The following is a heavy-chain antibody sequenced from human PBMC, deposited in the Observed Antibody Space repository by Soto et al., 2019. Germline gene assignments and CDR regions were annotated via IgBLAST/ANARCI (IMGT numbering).Heavy chain of an antibody. CDR2: IYHSGST. Sequence: SETLSLTCAVSGYSISSGYYWGWIRQPPGKGLEWIGSIYHSGSTYYNPSLKSRVTISVDTSKNQFSLKLSSVTAADTAVYYCASTYCSGGSCDDSDAFDIWGQGTMVTV. V-gene: IGHV4-38-2*01. CDR3: ASTYCSGGSCDDSDAFDI. D-gene: IGHD2-15*01. CDR1: GYSISSGYY. J-gene: IGHJ3*02.